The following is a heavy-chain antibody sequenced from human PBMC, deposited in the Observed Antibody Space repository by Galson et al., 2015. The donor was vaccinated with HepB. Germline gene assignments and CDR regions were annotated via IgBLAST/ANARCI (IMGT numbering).Heavy chain of an antibody. J-gene: IGHJ4*02. Sequence: SLRLSCAASGFTFSSYSMNWVRQAPGKGLEWVSSISSSSSYMYYADSVKGRFTISRDNAKNSLYLQMNSLRAEDTAVYYCARDRAITGTIDYWGQGTLVTVSS. D-gene: IGHD1-20*01. CDR2: ISSSSSYM. CDR1: GFTFSSYS. V-gene: IGHV3-21*01. CDR3: ARDRAITGTIDY.